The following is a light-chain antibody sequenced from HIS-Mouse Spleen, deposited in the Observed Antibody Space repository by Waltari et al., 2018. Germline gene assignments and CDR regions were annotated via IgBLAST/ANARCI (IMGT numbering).Light chain of an antibody. CDR1: SSDGGGYNY. V-gene: IGLV2-14*01. Sequence: QSALTQPASVSAPPGQSITISSTGTSSDGGGYNYFSWYQHHTGKAPKLMIYVVSHRPSGVSNRFSGSKSGNTASLTISGLQAEDEADYYCSSYTSSSTWVFGGGTKLTVL. CDR2: VVS. CDR3: SSYTSSSTWV. J-gene: IGLJ3*02.